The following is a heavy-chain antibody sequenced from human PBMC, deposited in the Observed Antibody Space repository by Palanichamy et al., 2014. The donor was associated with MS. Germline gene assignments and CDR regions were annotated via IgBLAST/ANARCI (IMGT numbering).Heavy chain of an antibody. CDR1: GFTFSRYG. Sequence: QVQLVESGGGVVQPGRSLRLSCAASGFTFSRYGMHWVRQAPGKGLEWVAVIWYDGNTKYYGDSVKGRFTVSRGNSKNTLYLQMNSLRAEDTAIYYCATEDYSGSFDYWGQGTLVTVSS. V-gene: IGHV3-33*01. D-gene: IGHD6-6*01. J-gene: IGHJ4*02. CDR3: ATEDYSGSFDY. CDR2: IWYDGNTK.